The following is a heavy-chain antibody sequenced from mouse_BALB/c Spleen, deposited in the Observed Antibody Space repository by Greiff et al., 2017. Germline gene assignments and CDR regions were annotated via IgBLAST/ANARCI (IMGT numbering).Heavy chain of an antibody. V-gene: IGHV2-9*02. J-gene: IGHJ1*01. CDR3: ARASPPNYYGSSYDWYFDV. D-gene: IGHD1-1*01. CDR1: GFSLTSYG. Sequence: QVQLKESGPGLVAPSQSLSITCTVSGFSLTSYGVHWVRQPPGKGLEWLGVIWAGGSTNYNSALMSRLSISKDNSKSQVFLKMNSLQTDDTAMYYCARASPPNYYGSSYDWYFDVWGAGTTVTVSS. CDR2: IWAGGST.